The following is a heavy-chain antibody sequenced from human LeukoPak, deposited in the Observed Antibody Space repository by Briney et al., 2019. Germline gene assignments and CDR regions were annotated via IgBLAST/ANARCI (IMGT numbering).Heavy chain of an antibody. V-gene: IGHV3-30-3*01. CDR1: GFTFSSYA. CDR3: ARDFTAAAGTDYFDY. J-gene: IGHJ4*02. Sequence: PGRSLGLSCAASGFTFSSYAMHWVRQAPGKGLEWVAVISYDGSNKYYADSVKGRFTISRDNSKNTLYLQMNSLRAEDTAVYYCARDFTAAAGTDYFDYWGQGTLVTVSS. CDR2: ISYDGSNK. D-gene: IGHD6-13*01.